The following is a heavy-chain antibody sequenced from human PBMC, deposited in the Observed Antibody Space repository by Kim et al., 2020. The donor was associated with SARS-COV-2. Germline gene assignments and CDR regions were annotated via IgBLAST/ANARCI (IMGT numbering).Heavy chain of an antibody. CDR3: AREELGDYGDFFYFDY. CDR2: ISYDGSNK. Sequence: GGSLRLSCAASGFTFSSYAMHWVRQAPGKGLEWVAVISYDGSNKYYADSVKGRFTISRDNSKNTLYLQMNSLRAEDTAVYYCAREELGDYGDFFYFDYWGQGTLVTVSS. CDR1: GFTFSSYA. J-gene: IGHJ4*02. V-gene: IGHV3-30*04. D-gene: IGHD4-17*01.